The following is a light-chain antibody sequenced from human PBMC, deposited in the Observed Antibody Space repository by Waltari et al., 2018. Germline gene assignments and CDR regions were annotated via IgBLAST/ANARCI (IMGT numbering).Light chain of an antibody. CDR1: QSITNY. CDR3: QQSYSTPPYT. V-gene: IGKV1-39*01. J-gene: IGKJ2*01. Sequence: DIQMTQSPASLSEYVGDRVTITCRASQSITNYLNWYQHKPGKAPKLLISAASSLQSGVPSRFSGSGSGTDFTLTISGLQPEDFATYYCQQSYSTPPYTFGQGTKLEIK. CDR2: AAS.